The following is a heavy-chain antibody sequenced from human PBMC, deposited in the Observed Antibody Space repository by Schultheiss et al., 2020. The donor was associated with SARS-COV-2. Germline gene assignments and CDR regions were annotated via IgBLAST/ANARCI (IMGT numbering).Heavy chain of an antibody. V-gene: IGHV4-34*01. CDR2: INHSGST. J-gene: IGHJ4*03. CDR1: GGSFSGYY. CDR3: ARAPLGYFDY. Sequence: GSLRLSCAVYGGSFSGYYWSWIRQPPGKGLEWIGEINHSGSTNYNPSLKSRVTISVDTSKNQFSLKLSSVTAADTAVYYCARAPLGYFDYWGQGTMVTVSS.